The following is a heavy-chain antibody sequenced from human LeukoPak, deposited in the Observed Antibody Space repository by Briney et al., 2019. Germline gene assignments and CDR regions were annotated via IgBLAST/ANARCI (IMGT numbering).Heavy chain of an antibody. V-gene: IGHV3-7*01. Sequence: GGSLRLSCAASGFTFSSYWMSWVRQAPGRGLEWVANIKQDGSEKYYVDSVKGRFTISRDNAKNSLYLQMNSLGAEDTAVYYCASSSGWYDEDYWGQGTLVTVSS. D-gene: IGHD6-19*01. CDR2: IKQDGSEK. CDR3: ASSSGWYDEDY. CDR1: GFTFSSYW. J-gene: IGHJ4*02.